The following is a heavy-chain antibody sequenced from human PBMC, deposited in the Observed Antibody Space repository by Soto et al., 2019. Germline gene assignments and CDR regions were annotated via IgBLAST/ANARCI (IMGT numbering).Heavy chain of an antibody. D-gene: IGHD3-10*01. CDR2: IKRKSDGGTT. Sequence: EVQLVESGGGLVKPGGSLRLSCAASGITLTNAWMSWVRQAPGKGLEWLGRIKRKSDGGTTDYAAPVKGRFTISRDDSKNTLYLQLNSLNTGDTAVYHCVSGGHFFGDWGQGTLVTVSS. V-gene: IGHV3-15*01. J-gene: IGHJ4*02. CDR3: VSGGHFFGD. CDR1: GITLTNAW.